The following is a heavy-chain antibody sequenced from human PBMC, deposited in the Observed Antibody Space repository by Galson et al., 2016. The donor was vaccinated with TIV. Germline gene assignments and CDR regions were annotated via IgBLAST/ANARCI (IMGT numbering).Heavy chain of an antibody. Sequence: SVKVSCKASGYTFTDYDIHWVRQASGQGLEWMGWINPNNGGTMYAQKFQGWVTMTRDTSITTAYMELSRLKSDDTAVYYCAKIGQEHDAFDIWGQGTMVTVFS. J-gene: IGHJ3*02. CDR3: AKIGQEHDAFDI. CDR1: GYTFTDYD. CDR2: INPNNGGT. D-gene: IGHD1/OR15-1a*01. V-gene: IGHV1-2*04.